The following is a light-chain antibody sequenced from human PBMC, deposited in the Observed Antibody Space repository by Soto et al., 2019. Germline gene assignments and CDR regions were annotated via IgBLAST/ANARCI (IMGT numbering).Light chain of an antibody. CDR3: SSYTSSSTLV. Sequence: QSALTQPASVSGSPGQSITISCTGTSSDVGSYNYVSWYQQHPGKAPKLVIYEVSDRPSGISSRFSGSKSGNTASLTISGLQTEDEADYYCSSYTSSSTLVFGGGTQLTVL. CDR1: SSDVGSYNY. V-gene: IGLV2-14*01. CDR2: EVS. J-gene: IGLJ3*02.